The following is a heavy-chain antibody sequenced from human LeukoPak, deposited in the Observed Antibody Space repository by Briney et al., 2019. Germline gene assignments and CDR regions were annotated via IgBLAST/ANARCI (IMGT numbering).Heavy chain of an antibody. V-gene: IGHV3-30*02. Sequence: GGSLRLSCAASGFTFSSYGMHWVRQAPGKGLEWVAFIRYDGSNKYYADSVKGRFTISRDNSKNTLYLQMNSLRAEDTAVYYCAKIEREPHDFDYWGQGTLVTVSS. CDR2: IRYDGSNK. CDR3: AKIEREPHDFDY. CDR1: GFTFSSYG. J-gene: IGHJ4*02. D-gene: IGHD1-26*01.